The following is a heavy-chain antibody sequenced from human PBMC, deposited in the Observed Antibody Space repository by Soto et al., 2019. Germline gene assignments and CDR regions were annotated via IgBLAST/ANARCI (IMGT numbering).Heavy chain of an antibody. Sequence: PGGSLRLSCAASGFTFSSYGMHWVRQAPGKGLEWVAVISYDGSNKYYADSVKGRFTISRDNSKNTLYLQMNSLRAEDTAVYYCAKEGNLVAAYYYGMDVWGQGTTVTVSS. J-gene: IGHJ6*02. CDR1: GFTFSSYG. D-gene: IGHD2-21*01. CDR3: AKEGNLVAAYYYGMDV. V-gene: IGHV3-30*18. CDR2: ISYDGSNK.